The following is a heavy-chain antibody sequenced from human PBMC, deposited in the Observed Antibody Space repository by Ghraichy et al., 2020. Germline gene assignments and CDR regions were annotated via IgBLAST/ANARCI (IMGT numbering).Heavy chain of an antibody. V-gene: IGHV1-18*04. Sequence: ASVKVSCKASGYTFTTYGLSWVRQAPGQGLEWMGWINTYNGNTNYAQKLQGRVTMTTDTSTSKAYMELRSLRSDDTAVYYCARLRPSGWYAEYFQHWGQGTLVTVSS. CDR3: ARLRPSGWYAEYFQH. D-gene: IGHD6-19*01. CDR1: GYTFTTYG. CDR2: INTYNGNT. J-gene: IGHJ1*01.